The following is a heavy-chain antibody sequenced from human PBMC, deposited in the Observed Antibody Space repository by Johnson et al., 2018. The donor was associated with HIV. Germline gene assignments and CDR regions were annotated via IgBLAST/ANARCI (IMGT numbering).Heavy chain of an antibody. CDR3: ATSTASDALDI. J-gene: IGHJ3*02. Sequence: QVQLVESGGRVVQPGRSLRLSCAASGFTFSSYAMHWVRQAPGKGLEWVAVISYDGSNKYYADSVKGRFTISRDNSKNTLYLQMNSLRAEDPAVYYCATSTASDALDIWGQGTMVTVSS. CDR2: ISYDGSNK. V-gene: IGHV3-30-3*01. CDR1: GFTFSSYA. D-gene: IGHD1-1*01.